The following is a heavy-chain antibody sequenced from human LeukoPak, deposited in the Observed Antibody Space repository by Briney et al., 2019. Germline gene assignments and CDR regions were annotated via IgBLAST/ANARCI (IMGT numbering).Heavy chain of an antibody. J-gene: IGHJ4*02. CDR1: GFTFSSYG. CDR3: AREGGDSPYFDY. Sequence: GGSLRLSCAASGFTFSSYGMHWVRQAPGKGLEWVAFIRYDGSNKYYADSVKGRFTISRDNAKNSLYLQMDSLRAEDTAVYYCAREGGDSPYFDYWGQGILVTVSS. D-gene: IGHD4-17*01. CDR2: IRYDGSNK. V-gene: IGHV3-30*02.